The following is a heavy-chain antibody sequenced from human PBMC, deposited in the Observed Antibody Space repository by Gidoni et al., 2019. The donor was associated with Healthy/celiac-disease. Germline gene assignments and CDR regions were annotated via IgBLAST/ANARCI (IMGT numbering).Heavy chain of an antibody. Sequence: DVPLVQSGPEVKTPGESLRTSCTGSGYSSTSYWISWVRQMPGKGLQWMGRIGPSDTDTNYSPSFQGHVTISADKSISTAYRQWSSLRASDTAMYYCARHSTPVSSWYVIDPWGQGTLVTVSS. V-gene: IGHV5-10-1*01. D-gene: IGHD6-13*01. CDR3: ARHSTPVSSWYVIDP. CDR1: GYSSTSYW. CDR2: IGPSDTDT. J-gene: IGHJ5*02.